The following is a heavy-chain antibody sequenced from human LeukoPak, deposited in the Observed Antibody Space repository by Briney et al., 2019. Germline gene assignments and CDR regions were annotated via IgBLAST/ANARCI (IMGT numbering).Heavy chain of an antibody. D-gene: IGHD5-24*01. CDR2: ISAYNGNT. CDR1: GYTFTSYG. CDR3: AREWASDGYSILAY. V-gene: IGHV1-18*01. J-gene: IGHJ4*02. Sequence: ASVKVSCKASGYTFTSYGISWVRQAPGQGLEWMGWISAYNGNTNYAQKLQGRVTMTTDTSTSTAYMGLRSLRSDDTAVYYCAREWASDGYSILAYWGQGTLVTVSS.